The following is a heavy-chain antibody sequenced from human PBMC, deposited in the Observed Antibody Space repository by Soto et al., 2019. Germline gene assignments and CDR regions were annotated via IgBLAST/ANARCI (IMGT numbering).Heavy chain of an antibody. V-gene: IGHV4-4*02. J-gene: IGHJ3*02. CDR3: ATWGSTACDI. Sequence: QLQESGPGLVEPSGTLSLTCAVSRGSMSSSDWWCWVRQAPGKGLEWIGETYHSGNTNYNPSLNSRVTLSVDNSKNQFSLTRTSVTAADTGVYYCATWGSTACDIWGQGTMVTVSS. D-gene: IGHD3-16*01. CDR2: TYHSGNT. CDR1: RGSMSSSDW.